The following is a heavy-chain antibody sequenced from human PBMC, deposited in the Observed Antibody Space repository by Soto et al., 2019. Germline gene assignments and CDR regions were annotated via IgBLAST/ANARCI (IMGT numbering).Heavy chain of an antibody. CDR1: GGSISSGGYY. D-gene: IGHD4-17*01. V-gene: IGHV4-31*03. CDR2: IYYSGST. CDR3: AREAPYGGNPFLAAPNTSDI. Sequence: SETLSLTCTVSGGSISSGGYYWSWILHHPGKGLEWIGYIYYSGSTYYNPSLKSRVTISVDASKNQFSLKLSSVTAADTAVYYCAREAPYGGNPFLAAPNTSDIWGQGTMVIVSS. J-gene: IGHJ3*02.